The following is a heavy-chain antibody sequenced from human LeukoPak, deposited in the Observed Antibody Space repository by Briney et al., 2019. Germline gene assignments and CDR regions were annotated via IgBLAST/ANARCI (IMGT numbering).Heavy chain of an antibody. J-gene: IGHJ4*02. CDR2: IYYSGTT. D-gene: IGHD5-24*01. CDR1: GGSISSSSYY. Sequence: PSETLSLTCTVSGGSISSSSYYWGWIRQPPGKGLEWIGSIYYSGTTYYNPSLKSRVTISVDTSKNQFSLKLSSVTAADTAVYYCASRRDGYSFFDDWGQGTLVTVSS. CDR3: ASRRDGYSFFDD. V-gene: IGHV4-39*07.